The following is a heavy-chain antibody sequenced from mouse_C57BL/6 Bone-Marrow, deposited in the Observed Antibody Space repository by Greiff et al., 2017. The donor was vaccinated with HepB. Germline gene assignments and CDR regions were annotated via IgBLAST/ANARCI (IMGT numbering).Heavy chain of an antibody. CDR1: GFTFSDFY. Sequence: EVQVVESGGGLVQSGRSLRLSCATSGFTFSDFYMEWVRQAPGKGLEWIAASRNKANDYTTEYSASVKGRFIVSRDTSQSILYLQMDALRAEDTAIYYCARDGDDGYHYWYFDVWGTGTTVTVSS. V-gene: IGHV7-1*01. J-gene: IGHJ1*03. CDR2: SRNKANDYTT. CDR3: ARDGDDGYHYWYFDV. D-gene: IGHD2-3*01.